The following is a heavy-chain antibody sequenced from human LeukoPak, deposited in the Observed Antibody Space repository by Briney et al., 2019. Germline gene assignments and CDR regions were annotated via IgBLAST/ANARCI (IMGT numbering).Heavy chain of an antibody. CDR1: GFTFSSFS. V-gene: IGHV3-21*01. CDR2: ISSSSSYK. D-gene: IGHD6-13*01. CDR3: AREQQLVVGVFDY. J-gene: IGHJ4*02. Sequence: GGSLRLSCVASGFTFSSFSMNWVRQAPGKGPEWVSSISSSSSYKYYADSLKGRFTISRDNAKNSLYLQMSSLRAEDTAVYYCAREQQLVVGVFDYWGQGTLVTVSS.